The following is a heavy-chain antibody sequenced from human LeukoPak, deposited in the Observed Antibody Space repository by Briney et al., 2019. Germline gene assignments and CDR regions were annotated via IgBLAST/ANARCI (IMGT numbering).Heavy chain of an antibody. CDR2: INHSGST. CDR3: ARVLGFWSGYYIDY. CDR1: GGSFSGYY. D-gene: IGHD3-3*01. J-gene: IGHJ4*02. Sequence: PSETLSLTCAVYGGSFSGYYWSWIRQPPGKGLEWIGEINHSGSTNYNPSLKSRVTISVDTSKNQFSLKLSSVTAADTAVHYCARVLGFWSGYYIDYWGQGTLVTVSS. V-gene: IGHV4-34*01.